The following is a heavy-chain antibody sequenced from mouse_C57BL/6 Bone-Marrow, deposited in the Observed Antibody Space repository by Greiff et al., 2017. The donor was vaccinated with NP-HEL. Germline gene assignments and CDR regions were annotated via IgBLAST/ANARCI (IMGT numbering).Heavy chain of an antibody. Sequence: EVHLVESGGDLVKPGGSLKLSCAASGFTFSSYGMSWVRQTPDKRLEWVATISSGGSYTYYPDSVKGRFTISRDNAKNTLYLQMSSLKSEDTAMYYCARRYGGYAMDYWGQGTSVTVSS. V-gene: IGHV5-6*01. CDR3: ARRYGGYAMDY. CDR2: ISSGGSYT. D-gene: IGHD1-1*01. J-gene: IGHJ4*01. CDR1: GFTFSSYG.